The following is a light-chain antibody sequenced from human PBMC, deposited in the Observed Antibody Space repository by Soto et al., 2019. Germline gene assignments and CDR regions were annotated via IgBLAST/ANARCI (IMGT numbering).Light chain of an antibody. CDR1: QSVSKNY. Sequence: EIVLTQSPGTLSVSPGERATLSCRASQSVSKNYAAWYQKPRGQPPRLLFYGSSNRATGLPDRCGGSGSGTFFLPTISRLQPDDLATYYCQHYDGMLTFGPGTKVDI. CDR3: QHYDGMLT. CDR2: GSS. J-gene: IGKJ3*01. V-gene: IGKV3-20*01.